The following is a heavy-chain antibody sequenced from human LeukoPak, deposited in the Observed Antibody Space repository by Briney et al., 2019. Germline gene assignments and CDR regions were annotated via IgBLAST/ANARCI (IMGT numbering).Heavy chain of an antibody. J-gene: IGHJ4*02. Sequence: SETLSLTCTVSGDSITAYYWSWIRQPPGKGLEWIGYIYYTGSTNYNPSLKNRVTISLDTSKNQLSLRLSSVTTADTAVYYYARDGSTTGWYSGDYWGQGILVTVSS. D-gene: IGHD6-19*01. CDR1: GDSITAYY. V-gene: IGHV4-59*01. CDR3: ARDGSTTGWYSGDY. CDR2: IYYTGST.